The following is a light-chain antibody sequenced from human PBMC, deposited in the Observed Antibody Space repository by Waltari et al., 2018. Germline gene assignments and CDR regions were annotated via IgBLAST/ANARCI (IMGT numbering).Light chain of an antibody. CDR3: QVWDDTTNSGV. V-gene: IGLV3-21*04. CDR2: YAT. CDR1: HIETKS. Sequence: YVVTQPPSVSVAPGQTATLTCGGQHIETKSVNWNPQKSGQVPVLVMFYATDRPPGIPARFSGSNSGNTATLTISWVEAGDEADYHCQVWDDTTNSGVFGGGTRLSVL. J-gene: IGLJ3*02.